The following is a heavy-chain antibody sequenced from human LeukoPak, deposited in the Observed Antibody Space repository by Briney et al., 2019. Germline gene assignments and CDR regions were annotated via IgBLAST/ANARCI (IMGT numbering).Heavy chain of an antibody. D-gene: IGHD3-10*01. CDR2: ISYDGSNK. CDR3: ANLMVRGTAKASYFDY. CDR1: GFTFDDYA. J-gene: IGHJ4*02. Sequence: GGSLRLSCAASGFTFDDYAMHWVRQAPGKGLEGVAVISYDGSNKYYADSVKGRFTISRDNSKNTLYLQMNSLRAEDTAVYYCANLMVRGTAKASYFDYWGQGTLVTVSS. V-gene: IGHV3-30*04.